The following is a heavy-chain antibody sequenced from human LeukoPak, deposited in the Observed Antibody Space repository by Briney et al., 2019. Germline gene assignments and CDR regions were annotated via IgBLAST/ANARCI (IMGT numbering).Heavy chain of an antibody. CDR3: ARGSGSYYLQYAFDI. Sequence: GASVKVSCKASGYTFTSYDINRVRQATGQGLEWMGWMNPNSGNTGYAQKFQGRVTMTRNTSISTAYMGLSSLRSEDTAVYYCARGSGSYYLQYAFDIWGQGTMVTVSS. CDR1: GYTFTSYD. D-gene: IGHD1-26*01. J-gene: IGHJ3*02. CDR2: MNPNSGNT. V-gene: IGHV1-8*01.